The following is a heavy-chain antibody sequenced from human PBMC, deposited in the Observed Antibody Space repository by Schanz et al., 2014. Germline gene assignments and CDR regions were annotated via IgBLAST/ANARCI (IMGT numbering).Heavy chain of an antibody. Sequence: QVQLLQFGGGVVQPGRSLRLSCAASGFTFSSYAMHWVRQAPGKGLEWVALISNDGGIKYYADSVEGRFTISRDNSRNTLYLQMNSLSADDTAVFYCAKGMGYCSGGTCYDYYYYGLDVWGQGTTVTVSS. V-gene: IGHV3-30-3*01. J-gene: IGHJ6*02. CDR1: GFTFSSYA. CDR2: ISNDGGIK. CDR3: AKGMGYCSGGTCYDYYYYGLDV. D-gene: IGHD2-15*01.